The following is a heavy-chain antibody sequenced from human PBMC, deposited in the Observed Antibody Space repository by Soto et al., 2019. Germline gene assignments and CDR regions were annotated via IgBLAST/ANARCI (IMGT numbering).Heavy chain of an antibody. D-gene: IGHD3-16*02. CDR3: ASDIVKPGATGVFDI. CDR1: GFTVSGNY. J-gene: IGHJ3*02. Sequence: EVQLVESGGGLVQPGGSLRLSCAASGFTVSGNYMSWVRQAPGQGLEWVSVIYAAGSTYYIDSVNGRFTISRDNSKNTLYLQMNSLRAEDTAVYYSASDIVKPGATGVFDIWGQGTRVTVSS. CDR2: IYAAGST. V-gene: IGHV3-66*01.